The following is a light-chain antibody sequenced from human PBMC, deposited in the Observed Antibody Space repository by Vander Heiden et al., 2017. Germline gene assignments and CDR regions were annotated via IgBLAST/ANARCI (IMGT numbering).Light chain of an antibody. CDR1: QSVNSN. V-gene: IGKV3-15*01. Sequence: EIVMTQSPATLSVSPGERATLSCRASQSVNSNLAWYQQKPGQAPRLLIYGASTRATAIPPRFSGSGYGTEFTLTISSLQSEDFAVYYCQQYDKWPPWTFGQGTKVEIK. CDR2: GAS. CDR3: QQYDKWPPWT. J-gene: IGKJ1*01.